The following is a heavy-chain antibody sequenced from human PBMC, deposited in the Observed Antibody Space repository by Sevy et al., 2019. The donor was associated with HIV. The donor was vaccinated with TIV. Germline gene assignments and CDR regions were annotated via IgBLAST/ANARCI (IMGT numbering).Heavy chain of an antibody. CDR3: ARGSRGRGYCSSTSCYAGGPDY. Sequence: SETLSLTCAVYGGSFSGYYWSWIRQPPGKGLEWIGEINHSGSTNYNPSLKNRVTISVDTSKNQFSLKVSSVTAADTAVYYCARGSRGRGYCSSTSCYAGGPDYWGQGTLVTVSS. CDR2: INHSGST. D-gene: IGHD2-2*01. V-gene: IGHV4-34*01. J-gene: IGHJ4*02. CDR1: GGSFSGYY.